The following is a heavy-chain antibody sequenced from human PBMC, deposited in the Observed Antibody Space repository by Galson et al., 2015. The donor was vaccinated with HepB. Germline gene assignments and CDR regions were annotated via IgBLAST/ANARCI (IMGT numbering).Heavy chain of an antibody. D-gene: IGHD6-6*01. CDR3: AKDSGGDSSSSGDY. J-gene: IGHJ4*02. CDR1: GFTFSSYG. Sequence: LRLSCAASGFTFSSYGMHWVRQAPGKGLEWVAVISYDGSNKYYADSVKGRFTISRDNSKNTLYLQMNSLRAEDTAGYYCAKDSGGDSSSSGDYWGQGTLVTVSS. CDR2: ISYDGSNK. V-gene: IGHV3-30*18.